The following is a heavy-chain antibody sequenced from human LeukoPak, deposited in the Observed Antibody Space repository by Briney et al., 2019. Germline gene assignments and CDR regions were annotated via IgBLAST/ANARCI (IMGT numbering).Heavy chain of an antibody. CDR2: IRYDGSNK. J-gene: IGHJ4*02. D-gene: IGHD3-10*01. CDR1: GFTFSNYN. V-gene: IGHV3-30*02. CDR3: ARAILRGVIITGVDY. Sequence: GGSLRLSCAASGFTFSNYNMNWVRQAPGKGLEWVAFIRYDGSNKYYADSVKGRFTISRDNSKNTLYLQMNSLRAEDTAVYYCARAILRGVIITGVDYWGQGTLVTVSS.